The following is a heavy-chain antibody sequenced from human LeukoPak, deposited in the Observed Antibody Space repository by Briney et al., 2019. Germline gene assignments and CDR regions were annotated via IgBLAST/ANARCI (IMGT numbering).Heavy chain of an antibody. CDR3: ARHLSGVTGYTYGRGIDY. J-gene: IGHJ4*02. V-gene: IGHV3-9*01. CDR2: ISWNSGNI. CDR1: GFTFDDYA. D-gene: IGHD5-18*01. Sequence: PGGSLRLSCAASGFTFDDYAMHWVRQAPGKGLEWGSGISWNSGNIGYADSVKGRFTISRDNAKNSLYLQMNSLRAEDTAVYYCARHLSGVTGYTYGRGIDYWGQGTLVTISS.